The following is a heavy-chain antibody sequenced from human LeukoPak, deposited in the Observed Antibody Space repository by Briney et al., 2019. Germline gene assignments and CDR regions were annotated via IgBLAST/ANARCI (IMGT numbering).Heavy chain of an antibody. Sequence: GGSLRLSCAASGFTFSSYGMHWVRQAPGKGLEWVAFIRYDGSNKYYAESVKGRFTISRDNSKNTLYLQMNSLRAEGTAVYYCAKVLPTYCSSTSCYGGFDPWGQGTLVTVSS. J-gene: IGHJ5*02. CDR1: GFTFSSYG. CDR3: AKVLPTYCSSTSCYGGFDP. D-gene: IGHD2-2*01. V-gene: IGHV3-30*02. CDR2: IRYDGSNK.